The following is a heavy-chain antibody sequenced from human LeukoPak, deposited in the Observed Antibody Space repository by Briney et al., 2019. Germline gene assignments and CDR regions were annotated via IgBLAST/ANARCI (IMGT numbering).Heavy chain of an antibody. CDR2: ISAYNGDT. J-gene: IGHJ6*03. CDR3: ARDYDYYMDV. V-gene: IGHV1-18*01. Sequence: ASVKVSCKASGFTFTNYGISWVRQAPGQGLEWMGWISAYNGDTNYAQKLQDRVTITADESTSTAYMELSSLRSEDTAVYYCARDYDYYMDVWGKGTTVTVSS. CDR1: GFTFTNYG.